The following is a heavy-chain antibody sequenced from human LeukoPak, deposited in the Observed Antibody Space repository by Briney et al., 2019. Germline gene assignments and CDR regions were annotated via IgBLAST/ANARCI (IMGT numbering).Heavy chain of an antibody. Sequence: PGGSLRLSCAGSGFTFGTYGMHWVRQAPGMGLEWVAVISYDGNSKYYSGSAKGRFTISRDNSKNTLYLQMNSLRPEDTAVYYCANGDPGPADHPMNDYYYSLDVWGQGTTVIVSS. D-gene: IGHD2-2*01. CDR3: ANGDPGPADHPMNDYYYSLDV. J-gene: IGHJ6*02. CDR2: ISYDGNSK. V-gene: IGHV3-30*18. CDR1: GFTFGTYG.